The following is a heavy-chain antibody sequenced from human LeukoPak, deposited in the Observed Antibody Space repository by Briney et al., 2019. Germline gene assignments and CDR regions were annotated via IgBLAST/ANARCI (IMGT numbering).Heavy chain of an antibody. CDR3: ARILGAYCSGGSCPDAFDI. J-gene: IGHJ3*02. D-gene: IGHD2-15*01. CDR1: GYSISSGYY. Sequence: SETLSLTCAVSGYSISSGYYWGWIRQPPGKGLEWIGNIYHSGSTYYNPSLKSRVTISVDTSKNQFSLKLSSVTAAETAVHYCARILGAYCSGGSCPDAFDIWGQGTMVTVSS. CDR2: IYHSGST. V-gene: IGHV4-38-2*01.